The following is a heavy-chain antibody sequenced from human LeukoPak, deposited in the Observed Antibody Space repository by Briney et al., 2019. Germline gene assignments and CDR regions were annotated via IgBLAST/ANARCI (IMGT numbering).Heavy chain of an antibody. D-gene: IGHD2-21*02. Sequence: NSSETLSLTCTVSGGSISSYYWSWIRQPPGKGLEWIGYIYYSGSTNYNPSLKSRVTISVDTSKNQFSLKLSSVTAADTAVYYCARLYCGGDCYTDYWGQGTLVTVSS. CDR2: IYYSGST. J-gene: IGHJ4*02. CDR1: GGSISSYY. CDR3: ARLYCGGDCYTDY. V-gene: IGHV4-59*08.